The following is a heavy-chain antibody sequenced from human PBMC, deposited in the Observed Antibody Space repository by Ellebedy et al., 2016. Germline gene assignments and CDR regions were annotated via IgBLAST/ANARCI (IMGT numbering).Heavy chain of an antibody. Sequence: GGSLRLXXAASGFTFSSYDMHWVRQATGKGLEWVSAIGTAGDTYYPGSVKGRFTISRENAKNSLYLQMNSLRAGDTAVYYCARSGWTYYYYGMDVWGQGTTVTVSS. CDR3: ARSGWTYYYYGMDV. CDR1: GFTFSSYD. V-gene: IGHV3-13*01. J-gene: IGHJ6*02. CDR2: IGTAGDT. D-gene: IGHD6-19*01.